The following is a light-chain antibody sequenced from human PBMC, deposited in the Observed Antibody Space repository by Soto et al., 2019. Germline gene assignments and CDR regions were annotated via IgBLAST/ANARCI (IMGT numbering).Light chain of an antibody. CDR1: QGISSW. V-gene: IGKV1-12*01. CDR2: TGS. CDR3: QQANSFPLT. J-gene: IGKJ4*01. Sequence: DIQMTQSPSSVSASVGDRVSITSGASQGISSWLAWYQQKPGRAPKPLIYTGSSLQSGLPSRFSGTGSGTDFTLTISRLQPEDVATYYCQQANSFPLTFGGGPKVEIK.